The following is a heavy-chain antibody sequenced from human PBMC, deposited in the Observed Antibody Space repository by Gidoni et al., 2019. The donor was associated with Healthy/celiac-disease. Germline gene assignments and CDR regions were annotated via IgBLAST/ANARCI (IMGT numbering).Heavy chain of an antibody. V-gene: IGHV3-30-3*01. CDR2: ISYDGSNK. CDR3: ARVGQQLVLEAPFDY. Sequence: QVQLVASGGGVVQPGRSLRLSCAASGFTFSSYAMHWVRQAPGKGLEWVAVISYDGSNKYYADSVKGRFTISRDNSKNTLYLQMNSLRAEDTAVYYCARVGQQLVLEAPFDYWGQGTLVTVSS. D-gene: IGHD6-13*01. CDR1: GFTFSSYA. J-gene: IGHJ4*02.